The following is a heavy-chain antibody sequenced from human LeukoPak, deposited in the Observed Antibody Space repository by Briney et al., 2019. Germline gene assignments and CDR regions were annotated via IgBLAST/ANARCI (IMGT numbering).Heavy chain of an antibody. CDR3: ARGGDYDILTGYEISPTYYYGMDV. J-gene: IGHJ6*02. V-gene: IGHV1-69*13. Sequence: GASVKVSCKASGGTFISYAISWVRQAPGQGLEWMGGIIPIFGTANYAQKFQGRVTITADESTSTAYMELSSLRSEDTAVYYCARGGDYDILTGYEISPTYYYGMDVWGQGTTVTVSS. CDR2: IIPIFGTA. D-gene: IGHD3-9*01. CDR1: GGTFISYA.